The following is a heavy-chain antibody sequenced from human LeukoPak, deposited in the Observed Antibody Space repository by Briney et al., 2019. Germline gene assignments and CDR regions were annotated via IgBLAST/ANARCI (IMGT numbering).Heavy chain of an antibody. CDR2: IYYSGST. CDR3: ARRDYGVNSGEYFQH. Sequence: SETLSLTCTVSGGSISSYYWSWIRQPPGKGLEWIGYIYYSGSTNYNPSLKSRVTISVDTSKNQFSLKLSSVTAADMAVYYCARRDYGVNSGEYFQHWGQGTLVTVSS. V-gene: IGHV4-59*08. D-gene: IGHD4-23*01. CDR1: GGSISSYY. J-gene: IGHJ1*01.